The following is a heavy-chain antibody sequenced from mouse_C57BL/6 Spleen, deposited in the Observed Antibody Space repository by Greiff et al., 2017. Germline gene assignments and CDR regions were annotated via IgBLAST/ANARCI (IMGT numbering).Heavy chain of an antibody. CDR1: GYTFTDYY. CDR3: AIWGPQTAQATCAY. CDR2: IYPGSGNT. Sequence: QVHVKQSGAELVRPGASVKLSCKASGYTFTDYYINWVKQRTGQGLEWIARIYPGSGNTSYNEKFKGKATLTAEKSSSTAYMQLSSLTSEDSAVYCGAIWGPQTAQATCAYWGKGTLVTVAA. D-gene: IGHD3-2*02. J-gene: IGHJ3*01. V-gene: IGHV1-76*01.